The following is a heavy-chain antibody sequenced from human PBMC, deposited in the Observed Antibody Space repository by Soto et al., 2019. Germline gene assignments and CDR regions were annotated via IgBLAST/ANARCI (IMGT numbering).Heavy chain of an antibody. Sequence: LRLSCAASGFTFSNAWMNWVRQAPGKGLEWVGRIKSKTDGGTTDYAAPVKGRFTISRDDSKNTLYLQMNSLKTEDTAVYYCTTGGYSSAAGSVDPPYYGMDGWGQGNTVTVS. J-gene: IGHJ6*02. CDR3: TTGGYSSAAGSVDPPYYGMDG. CDR2: IKSKTDGGTT. V-gene: IGHV3-15*07. D-gene: IGHD6-25*01. CDR1: GFTFSNAW.